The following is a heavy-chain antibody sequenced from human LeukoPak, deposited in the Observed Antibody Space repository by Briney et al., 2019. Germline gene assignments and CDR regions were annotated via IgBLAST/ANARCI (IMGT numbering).Heavy chain of an antibody. CDR1: GFTFSSYG. CDR3: AKRGYSYGFDY. CDR2: IPYDGSNK. V-gene: IGHV3-30*18. Sequence: GGSLRLSCAASGFTFSSYGMHWVRQAPGKGLEWVAVIPYDGSNKYYADSVKGRFTISRDNSKNTLYLQMNSLRAEDTAVYYCAKRGYSYGFDYWGQGTLVSVSS. D-gene: IGHD5-18*01. J-gene: IGHJ4*02.